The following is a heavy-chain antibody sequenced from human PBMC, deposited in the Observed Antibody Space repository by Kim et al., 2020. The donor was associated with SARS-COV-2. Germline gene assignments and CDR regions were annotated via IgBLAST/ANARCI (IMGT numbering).Heavy chain of an antibody. D-gene: IGHD3-3*01. V-gene: IGHV4-31*03. CDR3: ARLEGITIFGVVIIGWFDT. CDR1: GGSISSGDYY. CDR2: IYYSGST. Sequence: SETLSLTCTVSGGSISSGDYYWSWIRQHPGKDLEWIGYIYYSGSTYYNPSLKSRVTISVDTSKNQFSLRLSSVTAADTAVYYCARLEGITIFGVVIIGWFDTWGQGTLVTVSS. J-gene: IGHJ5*02.